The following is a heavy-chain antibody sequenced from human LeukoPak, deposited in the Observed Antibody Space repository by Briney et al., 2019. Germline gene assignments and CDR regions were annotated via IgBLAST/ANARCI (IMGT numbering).Heavy chain of an antibody. CDR3: ARGLRGFDP. V-gene: IGHV1-8*03. CDR1: GYSFTGYY. Sequence: ASVKVSCKASGYSFTGYYMHWVRQAPGQGLEWMGWINPNSGNTGYAQKFQGRVTITRNTSISTAYMELSSLRSEDTAVYYCARGLRGFDPWGQGTLVTVSS. CDR2: INPNSGNT. J-gene: IGHJ5*02.